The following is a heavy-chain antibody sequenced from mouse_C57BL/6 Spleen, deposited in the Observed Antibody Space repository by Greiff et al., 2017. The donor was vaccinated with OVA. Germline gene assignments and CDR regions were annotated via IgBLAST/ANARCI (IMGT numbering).Heavy chain of an antibody. CDR1: GFSFNTYA. V-gene: IGHV10-1*01. J-gene: IGHJ4*01. D-gene: IGHD1-1*01. CDR2: IRSKSNNYAT. Sequence: EVQLVESGGGLVQPKGSLKLSCAASGFSFNTYAMNWVRQAPGKGLEWVARIRSKSNNYATYYADSVKDRFTISRDDSESMLYLQMNNLKAEDTAMYYCVRHDYYGSNAMDYWGQGTSVTVSS. CDR3: VRHDYYGSNAMDY.